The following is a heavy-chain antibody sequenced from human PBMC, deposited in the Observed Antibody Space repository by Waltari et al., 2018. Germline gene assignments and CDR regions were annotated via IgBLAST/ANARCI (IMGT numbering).Heavy chain of an antibody. J-gene: IGHJ4*02. CDR3: AKDRQGVWDY. V-gene: IGHV3-23*01. Sequence: VQVLESGGGLVQPGGSLILSCAASGFTFSSYAMTWVRQAQGKGLEWVSAIPGDGGSTYYADSVKGRFTISRDNSKNTVYLQMNSLRAEDTAIYYCAKDRQGVWDYWGQGTLVTVSS. D-gene: IGHD2-8*01. CDR1: GFTFSSYA. CDR2: IPGDGGST.